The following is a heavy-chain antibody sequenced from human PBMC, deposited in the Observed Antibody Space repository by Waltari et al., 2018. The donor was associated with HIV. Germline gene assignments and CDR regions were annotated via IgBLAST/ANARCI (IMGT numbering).Heavy chain of an antibody. V-gene: IGHV3-48*03. CDR3: ARDPPPPRPRHYSSSSGGY. CDR1: GFTFSSYE. Sequence: EVQLVESGGGLVQPGGSLRLSCAASGFTFSSYEMNWVRQAPGQGLEWVSYISSSGSTIYYADSVKGRFTISRDNAKNSLYLQMNSLRAEDTAVYYCARDPPPPRPRHYSSSSGGYWGQGTLVTVSS. D-gene: IGHD6-6*01. J-gene: IGHJ4*02. CDR2: ISSSGSTI.